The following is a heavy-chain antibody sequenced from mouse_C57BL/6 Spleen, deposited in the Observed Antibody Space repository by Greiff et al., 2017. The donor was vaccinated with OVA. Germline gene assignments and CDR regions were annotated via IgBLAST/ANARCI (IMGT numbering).Heavy chain of an antibody. CDR3: ARSPSLLRYAMDY. CDR2: INPNNGGT. V-gene: IGHV1-22*01. J-gene: IGHJ4*01. Sequence: EVQLQQSGPELVKPGASVKMSCKASGYTFTDYNMHWVKQSHGKSLEWIGYINPNNGGTSYNQKFKGKATLTVNKSSSTAYMELRSLTSEDSAVYYGARSPSLLRYAMDYWGQGTSVTVSS. CDR1: GYTFTDYN. D-gene: IGHD2-1*01.